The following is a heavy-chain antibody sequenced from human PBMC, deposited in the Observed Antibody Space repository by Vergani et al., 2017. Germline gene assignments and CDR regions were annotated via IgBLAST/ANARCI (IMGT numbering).Heavy chain of an antibody. J-gene: IGHJ3*02. D-gene: IGHD2/OR15-2a*01. CDR1: GFTFSDYY. CDR2: IRSKANSYAT. V-gene: IGHV3-73*01. CDR3: TRSPVIGLDAFDI. Sequence: EVQLVESGGGLVKPGGSLRLSCAASGFTFSDYYMSWIRQAPGKGLEWVGRIRSKANSYATAYAASVKGRFTISRDDSKNTAYLQMNSLKTEDTAVYYCTRSPVIGLDAFDIWGQGTMVTVSS.